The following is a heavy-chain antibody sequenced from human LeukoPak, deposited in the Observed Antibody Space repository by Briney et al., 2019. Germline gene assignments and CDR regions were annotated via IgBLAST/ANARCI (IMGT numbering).Heavy chain of an antibody. J-gene: IGHJ6*03. V-gene: IGHV3-74*01. Sequence: GGSLRLSCAASGFTFSTYWMHWVRQVQGKGLVWVSRISSDGSNTIYADSVKGRFTISRDNATNSLSLQMNSLRGDDAAVYYCARECDLPGAYYMDVWGKGTTVTVSS. CDR2: ISSDGSNT. CDR1: GFTFSTYW. CDR3: ARECDLPGAYYMDV. D-gene: IGHD7-27*01.